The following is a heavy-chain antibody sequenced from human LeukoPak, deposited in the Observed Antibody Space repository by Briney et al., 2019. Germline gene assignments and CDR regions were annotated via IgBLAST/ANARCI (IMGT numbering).Heavy chain of an antibody. CDR3: ARGKDGYNNRFDY. V-gene: IGHV3-48*03. D-gene: IGHD5-24*01. J-gene: IGHJ4*02. CDR2: ISSSGSTI. CDR1: GFTFSSYE. Sequence: GSLRLSCAASGFTFSSYEMNWVRQAPGKGLEWVSYISSSGSTIYYADSVKGRFTISRDNAKNSLYLQMNSLRAEDTAVYYCARGKDGYNNRFDYWGQGTLVTVSS.